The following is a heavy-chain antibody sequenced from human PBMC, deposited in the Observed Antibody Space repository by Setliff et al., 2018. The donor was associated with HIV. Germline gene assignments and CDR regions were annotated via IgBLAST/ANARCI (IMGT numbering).Heavy chain of an antibody. V-gene: IGHV3-48*03. Sequence: GGSLRLSCAASGFSFSNYEMTWVRQAPGKGLEWVSSISISGTLIYYADSVKGRFTTTRANTKNSLYLQMNSLRGEDTAVYYCAKGARGPPHRTPVLPFDYWGQGTLVTVSS. J-gene: IGHJ4*02. D-gene: IGHD6-6*01. CDR2: ISISGTLI. CDR1: GFSFSNYE. CDR3: AKGARGPPHRTPVLPFDY.